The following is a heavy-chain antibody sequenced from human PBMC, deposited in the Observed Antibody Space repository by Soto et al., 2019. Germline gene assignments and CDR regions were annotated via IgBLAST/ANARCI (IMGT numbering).Heavy chain of an antibody. J-gene: IGHJ6*02. Sequence: QVPLVQSGAEVKKPGASVKVSCKASGYTFTRYGISWVRQAPGQGLEWMGWISAYNGNTNYAQKLQGRVTMTTDTSTSTAYMELRSLRSDDTAVYYCARGTAAAKRAYYYGMDVWGQGTTVTVSS. V-gene: IGHV1-18*01. CDR2: ISAYNGNT. CDR3: ARGTAAAKRAYYYGMDV. CDR1: GYTFTRYG. D-gene: IGHD6-13*01.